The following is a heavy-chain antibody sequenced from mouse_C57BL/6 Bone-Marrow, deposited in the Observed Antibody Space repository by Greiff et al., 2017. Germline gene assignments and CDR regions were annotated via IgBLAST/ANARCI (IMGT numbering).Heavy chain of an antibody. CDR2: ISNGGGST. CDR3: ARRGTTVVAVDY. J-gene: IGHJ4*01. CDR1: GFTFSDYY. D-gene: IGHD1-1*01. V-gene: IGHV5-12*01. Sequence: EVKLVESGGGLVQPGGSLKLSCAASGFTFSDYYMYWVRQTPEKRLEWVAYISNGGGSTYYPDPVQGRFTISSDNAENTLYLQMSRLKSEDTAMYYCARRGTTVVAVDYWGQGTSVTVSS.